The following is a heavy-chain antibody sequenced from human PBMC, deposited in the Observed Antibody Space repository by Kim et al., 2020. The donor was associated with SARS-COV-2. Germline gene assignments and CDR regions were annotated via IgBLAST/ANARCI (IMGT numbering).Heavy chain of an antibody. D-gene: IGHD1-26*01. CDR3: VRDSQDRGAYFVDYFDS. CDR1: DDSITTYY. J-gene: IGHJ4*01. CDR2: MSYSGDT. V-gene: IGHV4-59*13. Sequence: SETLSLTCSVSDDSITTYYWSWVRQLPDKGLEWIAHMSYSGDTNYNPSLRSRVTISIDTSKNQVSLKLTSVTAADTAMYYCVRDSQDRGAYFVDYFDSWG.